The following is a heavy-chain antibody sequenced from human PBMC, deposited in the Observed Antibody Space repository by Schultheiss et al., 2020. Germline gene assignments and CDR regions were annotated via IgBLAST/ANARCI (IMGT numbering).Heavy chain of an antibody. CDR3: ARERNSGFEY. D-gene: IGHD1-14*01. Sequence: GSLRLSCTVSGGSISSGSYYWSWIRQPPGKGLEWIGYIYYSGSTYYNPSLKSRVTISVDTSKNQFSLKLSSVTAADTAVYYCARERNSGFEYWGQGTTVTVSS. CDR2: IYYSGST. V-gene: IGHV4-61*01. J-gene: IGHJ4*03. CDR1: GGSISSGSYY.